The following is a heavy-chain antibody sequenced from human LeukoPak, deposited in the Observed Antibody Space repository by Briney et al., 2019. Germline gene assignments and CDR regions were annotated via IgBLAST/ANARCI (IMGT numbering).Heavy chain of an antibody. CDR2: INWNGGTT. CDR1: GFIFEDYG. Sequence: GGSLRLSCAASGFIFEDYGMSWVRQAPGKGLECVADINWNGGTTNYVDSVKGRFTISRDNSKNTLYLQMSSLRAEDTAVYYCVILSYYYGSGSYYNDYWGQGTLVTVSS. V-gene: IGHV3-20*04. CDR3: VILSYYYGSGSYYNDY. D-gene: IGHD3-10*01. J-gene: IGHJ4*02.